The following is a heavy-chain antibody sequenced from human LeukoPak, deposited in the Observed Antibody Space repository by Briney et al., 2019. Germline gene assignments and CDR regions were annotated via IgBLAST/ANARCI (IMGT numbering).Heavy chain of an antibody. CDR1: GYTFTGYY. CDR3: ARGAGVATPYYYYYMDV. CDR2: INPNSGGT. V-gene: IGHV1-2*02. Sequence: ASVKVSCKASGYTFTGYYMHWVRQAPGQGLEWMGWINPNSGGTNYAQKFRGRVTMTRDTSISTAYMELSRLRSDDTAVYYCARGAGVATPYYYYYMDVWGKGTRVTVSS. J-gene: IGHJ6*03. D-gene: IGHD5-12*01.